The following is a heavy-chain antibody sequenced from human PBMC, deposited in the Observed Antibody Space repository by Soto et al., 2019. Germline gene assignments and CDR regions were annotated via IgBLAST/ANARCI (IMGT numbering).Heavy chain of an antibody. D-gene: IGHD3-3*01. Sequence: ASVKVSCKASGYTFTGYYMHWVRQAPGQGLEWMGWINPNSGGTNYAQKFQGRVTMTRDTSISTAYMELSRLRSDDTAVYYCAGAHHDDFWSGYYDYWGQGTLVTVSS. CDR3: AGAHHDDFWSGYYDY. V-gene: IGHV1-2*02. CDR2: INPNSGGT. CDR1: GYTFTGYY. J-gene: IGHJ4*02.